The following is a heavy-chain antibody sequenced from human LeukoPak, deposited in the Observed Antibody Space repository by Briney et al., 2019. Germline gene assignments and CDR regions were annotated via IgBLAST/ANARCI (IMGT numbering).Heavy chain of an antibody. D-gene: IGHD2-15*01. CDR2: LSDSGRTT. CDR3: AKGGTSGGSCYFDY. CDR1: AFSFSSYG. Sequence: PGGSLRLSCTASAFSFSSYGMSWVRQAPGKGLEWVSGLSDSGRTTYYTGSVKGRFTISRDNSKNTLYLQMNSLRAEDTAIYYCAKGGTSGGSCYFDYWGQGTLVSVSS. J-gene: IGHJ4*02. V-gene: IGHV3-23*01.